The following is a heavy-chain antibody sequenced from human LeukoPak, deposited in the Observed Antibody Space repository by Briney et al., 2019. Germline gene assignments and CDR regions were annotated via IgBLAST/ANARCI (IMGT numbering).Heavy chain of an antibody. D-gene: IGHD1-1*01. CDR2: IYHSGST. CDR3: ARGTNYFDY. CDR1: GYSISSGYY. V-gene: IGHV4-38-2*02. J-gene: IGHJ4*02. Sequence: SETLSLTCTVSGYSISSGYYWGWIRQPPGKGLEWIGSIYHSGSTYYNPSLKSRVTISVDTSKNQFSLKLSSVTAADTAVYYCARGTNYFDYWGQGTLVTVSS.